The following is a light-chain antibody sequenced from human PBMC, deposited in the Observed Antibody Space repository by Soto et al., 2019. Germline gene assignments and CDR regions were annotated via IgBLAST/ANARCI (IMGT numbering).Light chain of an antibody. Sequence: EIVMTQSPATLSVSPGERATLSCRASQSVSSNLGWYQQKPGQAPRLLIYGADTRATGIPARFSGSGSGTEFTLTISSLQSEDFAVYYCHQYNNSPRTFGQGTKVDIK. CDR1: QSVSSN. V-gene: IGKV3-15*01. J-gene: IGKJ1*01. CDR2: GAD. CDR3: HQYNNSPRT.